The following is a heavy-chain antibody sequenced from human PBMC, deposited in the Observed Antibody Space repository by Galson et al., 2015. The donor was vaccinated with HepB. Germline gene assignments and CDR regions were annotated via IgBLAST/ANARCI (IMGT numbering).Heavy chain of an antibody. CDR1: GFTFSSYG. CDR3: AKDQQWLAERGRRYYFDY. CDR2: ISYDGSNK. Sequence: SLRLSCAASGFTFSSYGMHWVRQAPGKGLEWVAVISYDGSNKYYADSVKGRFTISRDNSKNTLYLQMNSLRAEDTAVYYCAKDQQWLAERGRRYYFDYWGQGTLVTVSS. V-gene: IGHV3-30*18. D-gene: IGHD6-19*01. J-gene: IGHJ4*02.